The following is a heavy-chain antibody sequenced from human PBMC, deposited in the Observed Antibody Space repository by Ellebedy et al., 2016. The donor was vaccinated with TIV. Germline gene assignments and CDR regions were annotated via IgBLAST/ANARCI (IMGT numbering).Heavy chain of an antibody. CDR1: AFTFSSYW. Sequence: GGSLRLXCAGSAFTFSSYWMSWVRQAPGKGLEWVATIKADGSENFYADSVKGRFTISRDNAKNSLYLQMNSLRAEDTAVYYCARALQYSFDFWGQGTLVTVSS. D-gene: IGHD6-6*01. J-gene: IGHJ4*02. CDR2: IKADGSEN. V-gene: IGHV3-7*01. CDR3: ARALQYSFDF.